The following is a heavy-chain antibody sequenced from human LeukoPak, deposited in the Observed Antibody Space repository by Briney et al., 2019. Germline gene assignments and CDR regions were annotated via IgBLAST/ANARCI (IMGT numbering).Heavy chain of an antibody. D-gene: IGHD3-10*01. CDR1: SGSINGHY. CDR2: ISASGTT. CDR3: ARDNYGSGLPDFDY. V-gene: IGHV4-4*07. J-gene: IGHJ4*02. Sequence: SETLSLTCTVSSGSINGHYWSWIRQPAGKGLEWLGRISASGTTKYNLSLRNRVTMSVDTSKNQFALKVKSVTAVDTGVYYCARDNYGSGLPDFDYWGQGTLVTVSS.